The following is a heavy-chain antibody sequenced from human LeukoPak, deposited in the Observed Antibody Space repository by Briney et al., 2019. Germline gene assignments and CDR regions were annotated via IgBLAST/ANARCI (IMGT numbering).Heavy chain of an antibody. CDR3: ARVWGPTIFGVGNWFDP. Sequence: SETLSLTCGVHGEFFSGYYWSWIRQPPGKGLEWIGEINHSGSTNYNPSLKSRVTISVDTSKNQFSLKLSSVTAADTAVYYCARVWGPTIFGVGNWFDPWGQGTLVTVSS. V-gene: IGHV4-34*01. D-gene: IGHD3-3*01. J-gene: IGHJ5*02. CDR2: INHSGST. CDR1: GEFFSGYY.